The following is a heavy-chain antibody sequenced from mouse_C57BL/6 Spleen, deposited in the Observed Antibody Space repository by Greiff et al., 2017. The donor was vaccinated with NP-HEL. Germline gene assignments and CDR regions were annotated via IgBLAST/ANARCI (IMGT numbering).Heavy chain of an antibody. J-gene: IGHJ4*01. Sequence: VQLQQSGPELVKPGASVKISCKASGYSFTSYYIHWVKQRPGQGLEWIGWIYPGSGNTKYNEKFKGKATLTADTSSSTAYMQLSSLTSEDSAVYYCARIPRSDSAPYAMDYWGQGTSVTVSS. V-gene: IGHV1-66*01. CDR3: ARIPRSDSAPYAMDY. CDR1: GYSFTSYY. D-gene: IGHD3-1*01. CDR2: IYPGSGNT.